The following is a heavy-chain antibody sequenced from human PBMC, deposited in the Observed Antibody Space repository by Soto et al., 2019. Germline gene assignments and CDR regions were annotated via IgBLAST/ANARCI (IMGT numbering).Heavy chain of an antibody. CDR2: IYHSGST. CDR1: GGSISSSDW. CDR3: ARVGAESASLDY. Sequence: QVQLQESGPGLVKPSGTLSLTCAVSGGSISSSDWWSWVRQPPGKGLEWIGEIYHSGSTNYNPSLKSRXXIXVXXSKNQFSLKLTSVTAADTAMYYCARVGAESASLDYWGQGTLVTVSS. D-gene: IGHD3-16*01. V-gene: IGHV4-4*02. J-gene: IGHJ4*02.